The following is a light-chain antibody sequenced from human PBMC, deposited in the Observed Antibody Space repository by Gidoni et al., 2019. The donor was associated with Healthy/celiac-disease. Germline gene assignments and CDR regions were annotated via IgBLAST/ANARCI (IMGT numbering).Light chain of an antibody. V-gene: IGKV3-20*01. CDR2: GAS. J-gene: IGKJ4*01. CDR3: QQYGSSPQGLT. CDR1: QSVSSSH. Sequence: EIVLTQSPGTLSLSPGERATLSCRASQSVSSSHLAWYQQKPGQAPRLLIYGASSRATGIPDRFSGSGSGTDFTLTISRLEPEDFAVYYCQQYGSSPQGLTFGGGTKVEIK.